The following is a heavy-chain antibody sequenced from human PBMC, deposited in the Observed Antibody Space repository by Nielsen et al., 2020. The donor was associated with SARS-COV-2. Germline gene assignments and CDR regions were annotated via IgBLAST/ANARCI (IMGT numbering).Heavy chain of an antibody. CDR2: IYHSGST. CDR3: ARVSSEGAGYAFDI. Sequence: SETLSLTCAVSGGSISSSNWWSWVRQPPGKGLEWIGEIYHSGSTNYNPSLKSRVTISVDTSKNQFSLKLSSVTAADTAVYYCARVSSEGAGYAFDIWGQGTMVTVSS. J-gene: IGHJ3*02. CDR1: GGSISSSNW. V-gene: IGHV4-4*02. D-gene: IGHD6-19*01.